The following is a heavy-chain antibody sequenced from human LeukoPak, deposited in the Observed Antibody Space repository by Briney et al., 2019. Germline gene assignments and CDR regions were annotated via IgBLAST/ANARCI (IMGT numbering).Heavy chain of an antibody. Sequence: SETLSLTCTVSGGSIGSGGYYWSWIRQHPGKGLEWIGYIYYSGSTYYNPSLKSRVTISVDTSKNQFSLKLSSVTAADTAVYYCATSGGGDILTGYYRFDYWGQGPLVTVSS. CDR2: IYYSGST. CDR1: GGSIGSGGYY. D-gene: IGHD3-9*01. V-gene: IGHV4-31*03. J-gene: IGHJ4*02. CDR3: ATSGGGDILTGYYRFDY.